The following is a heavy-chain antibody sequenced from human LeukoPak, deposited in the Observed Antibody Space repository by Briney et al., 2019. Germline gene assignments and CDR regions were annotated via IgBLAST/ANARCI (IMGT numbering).Heavy chain of an antibody. CDR1: GFTFSSYW. CDR2: VNSDGSST. J-gene: IGHJ4*02. CDR3: AREGPIRSLDY. V-gene: IGHV3-74*01. D-gene: IGHD5-24*01. Sequence: GGSLRLSCAASGFTFSSYWMHWVRQAPGKGLVWVSRVNSDGSSTSYADSVKGRFTISRDNAKNTLYLQMNSLGAEDTAVYYCAREGPIRSLDYWGQGTLVTVSS.